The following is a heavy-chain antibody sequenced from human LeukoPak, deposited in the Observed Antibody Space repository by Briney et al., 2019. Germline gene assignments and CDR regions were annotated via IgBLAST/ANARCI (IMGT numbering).Heavy chain of an antibody. J-gene: IGHJ6*02. D-gene: IGHD6-19*01. CDR2: IIPILGIA. Sequence: ASVKVSCQASGGTFSSYAISWVRQAPGQGLEWMGRIIPILGIANYAQKFQGRVTITADKSTSTAYMELSSLRSEDTAVYYCAGAVAGTHYYYYYYGMDVWGQGTTVTVSS. CDR3: AGAVAGTHYYYYYYGMDV. CDR1: GGTFSSYA. V-gene: IGHV1-69*04.